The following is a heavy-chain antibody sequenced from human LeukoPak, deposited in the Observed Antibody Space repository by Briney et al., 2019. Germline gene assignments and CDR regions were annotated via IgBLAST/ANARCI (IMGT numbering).Heavy chain of an antibody. Sequence: GASVKVSCKASGFTFSGYYFHWVRQAPGQGLEWMGWINPNGGGTNYAQDFQGRVIMTRDTSISTAYMELKRLTSDDTAIYYCARGFYGDYSVWGQGTLVSVSS. V-gene: IGHV1-2*02. CDR2: INPNGGGT. CDR3: ARGFYGDYSV. CDR1: GFTFSGYY. J-gene: IGHJ4*02. D-gene: IGHD4-17*01.